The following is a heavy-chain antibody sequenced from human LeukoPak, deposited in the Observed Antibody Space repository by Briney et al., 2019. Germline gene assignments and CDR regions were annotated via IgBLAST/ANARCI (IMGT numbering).Heavy chain of an antibody. Sequence: GGSLRLSCAASGFTVSRNYMSWARLAPGKGLEWVAIITSAGATHYATSVKARFIISRDDSKNTMYLQMNSLRVEDTAVYYCARGKRTGVVVAATGYFDYWGQGTLVTVSS. J-gene: IGHJ4*02. CDR2: ITSAGAT. D-gene: IGHD2-15*01. V-gene: IGHV3-66*01. CDR3: ARGKRTGVVVAATGYFDY. CDR1: GFTVSRNY.